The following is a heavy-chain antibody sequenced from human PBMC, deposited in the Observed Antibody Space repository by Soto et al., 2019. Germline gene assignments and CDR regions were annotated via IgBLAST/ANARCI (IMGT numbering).Heavy chain of an antibody. CDR2: INPNSGGT. D-gene: IGHD3-3*01. CDR3: ARGFLYYYGMDV. V-gene: IGHV1-2*04. CDR1: GYTFTGYY. J-gene: IGHJ6*02. Sequence: ASVKVSCKASGYTFTGYYMHWVRQAPGQGLEWMGWINPNSGGTNYAQKFQGWVTMTRDTSISTAYMELSRLRSDDTAVYYCARGFLYYYGMDVWGQGTTVTVSS.